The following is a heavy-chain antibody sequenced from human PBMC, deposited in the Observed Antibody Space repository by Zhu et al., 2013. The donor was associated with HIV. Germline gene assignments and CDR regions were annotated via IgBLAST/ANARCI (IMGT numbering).Heavy chain of an antibody. Sequence: EVQLLESGGGLVQPGGSLRLSCAASGFTFRSYAMSWVRQAPGKGLEWVSGISDSGDKTYYADSVKGRFTVSRDNSENTLYLQMNGLRAEDTAVYYCVKSQWELLSFDSWGQGTLVTVSS. D-gene: IGHD3-22*01. V-gene: IGHV3-23*01. CDR2: ISDSGDKT. CDR1: GFTFRSYA. CDR3: VKSQWELLSFDS. J-gene: IGHJ4*02.